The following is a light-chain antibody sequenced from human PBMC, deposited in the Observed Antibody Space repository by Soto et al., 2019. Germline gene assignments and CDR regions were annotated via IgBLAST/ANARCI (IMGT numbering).Light chain of an antibody. V-gene: IGKV2-28*01. CDR1: QTLLHSNGYNY. CDR2: LGS. Sequence: DIVMTQSPLSLPVTPGEPASISCRSSQTLLHSNGYNYLDWYLQKPGQSPQLLIYLGSSRASGVPDRFSGSGSGTDFTLKITRVEAEDVGVYYYMQALQTPTFGQGTKLEIK. CDR3: MQALQTPT. J-gene: IGKJ2*01.